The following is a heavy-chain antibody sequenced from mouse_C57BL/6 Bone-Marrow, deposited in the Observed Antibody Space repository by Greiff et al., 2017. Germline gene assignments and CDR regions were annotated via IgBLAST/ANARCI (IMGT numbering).Heavy chain of an antibody. V-gene: IGHV1-53*01. CDR1: GYTFTSYW. D-gene: IGHD2-2*01. J-gene: IGHJ3*01. CDR2: INPSNGGT. CDR3: ARGAAMVTTRCFAY. Sequence: QVQLQQSGTELVKPGASVKLSCKASGYTFTSYWMHWVKQRPGQGLEWIGNINPSNGGTNYNEKFKSKATLTVDKSSSTAYMQLSSLTSEDSAVYYCARGAAMVTTRCFAYWGQGTLVTVSA.